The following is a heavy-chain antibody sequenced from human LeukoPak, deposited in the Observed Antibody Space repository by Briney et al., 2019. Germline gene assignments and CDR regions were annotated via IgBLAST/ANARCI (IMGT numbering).Heavy chain of an antibody. J-gene: IGHJ4*02. V-gene: IGHV3-15*01. CDR3: TTSLRYFDRLDY. CDR1: GFTFSNAW. D-gene: IGHD3-9*01. Sequence: GSLRLSCAASGFTFSNAWMSWVRQAPGKGLEWVGRIKSKTDGGTTDYAAPVKGRFTISRDDSKNTLYLQMNSLKTEDTAVYYCTTSLRYFDRLDYWGQGTLVTVSS. CDR2: IKSKTDGGTT.